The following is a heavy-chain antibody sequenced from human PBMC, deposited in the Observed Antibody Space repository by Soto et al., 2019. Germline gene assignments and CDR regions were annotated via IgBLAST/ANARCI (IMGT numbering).Heavy chain of an antibody. J-gene: IGHJ5*02. CDR3: AKEAPVVVAATGWFHP. CDR2: ISGSGGST. D-gene: IGHD2-15*01. V-gene: IGHV3-23*01. Sequence: QSGGSLRLSCAASGFTFSSYAMSWVRQAPGKGLEWVSAISGSGGSTSYADSVKGRFTISRDNSKNTLYLQMNSLRAEDTAVYYCAKEAPVVVAATGWFHPWGQGTLVTVSS. CDR1: GFTFSSYA.